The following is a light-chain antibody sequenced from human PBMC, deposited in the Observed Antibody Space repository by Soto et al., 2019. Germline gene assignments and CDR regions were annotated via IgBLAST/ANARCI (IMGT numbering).Light chain of an antibody. J-gene: IGLJ2*01. CDR1: SSDVGSYNL. Sequence: QSALTQPASVSGSPGQSITISCTGTSSDVGSYNLVSWYQQHPGKAPKLMIYEGSKRPSGVSNRFSGSKSGNTASLTISWLQAEDEADYYCCSYAGSSSHVVFGEGTKLTVL. V-gene: IGLV2-23*01. CDR3: CSYAGSSSHVV. CDR2: EGS.